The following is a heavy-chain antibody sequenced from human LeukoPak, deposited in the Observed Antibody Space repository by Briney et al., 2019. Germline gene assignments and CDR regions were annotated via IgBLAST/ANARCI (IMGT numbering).Heavy chain of an antibody. Sequence: GGSLRLSCAASGFTFSSYGMHWVRQAPGKGLEWVAVIWYDGSNKYYADSVKGRFTISRDNSKNTLYLQMNSLRAEDTAVYYCARGGVVVTAPFDYWGQGTLVTVSS. J-gene: IGHJ4*02. CDR1: GFTFSSYG. CDR2: IWYDGSNK. CDR3: ARGGVVVTAPFDY. D-gene: IGHD2-21*02. V-gene: IGHV3-33*01.